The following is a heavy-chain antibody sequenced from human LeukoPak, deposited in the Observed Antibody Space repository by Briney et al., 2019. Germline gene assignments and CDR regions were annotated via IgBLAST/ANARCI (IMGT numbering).Heavy chain of an antibody. CDR2: ISWNSGSI. CDR1: GFTFDDYA. CDR3: ARDMGGMAARPIDY. V-gene: IGHV3-9*01. J-gene: IGHJ4*02. D-gene: IGHD6-6*01. Sequence: PGGSLRLSCAASGFTFDDYAMHWVRHAPGKGLEWVSGISWNSGSIGYADSVKGRFTISRDNAKNSLYLQMNSLRAEDTAVYYCARDMGGMAARPIDYWGQGTLVTVSS.